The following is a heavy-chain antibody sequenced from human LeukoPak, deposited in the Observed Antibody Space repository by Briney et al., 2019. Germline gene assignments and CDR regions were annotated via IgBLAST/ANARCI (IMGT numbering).Heavy chain of an antibody. CDR2: ISGSGGST. D-gene: IGHD4/OR15-4a*01. Sequence: PGGSMRLSCAASGFTFSSYAMSWVRQAPGKGLEWVSAISGSGGSTYYADSVKGRFTISRDNAKNTLYLQMNSLRAEDTALYYCVRDLNGANCLWGQGTLVTVSS. CDR3: VRDLNGANCL. V-gene: IGHV3-23*01. CDR1: GFTFSSYA. J-gene: IGHJ4*02.